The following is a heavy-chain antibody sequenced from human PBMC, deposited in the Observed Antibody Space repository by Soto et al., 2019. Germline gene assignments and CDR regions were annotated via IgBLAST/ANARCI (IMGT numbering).Heavy chain of an antibody. CDR3: ARVLAVAGSIGLNWFDP. CDR1: GGSISSGGYY. J-gene: IGHJ5*02. Sequence: ASETLSLTCTVSGGSISSGGYYWSWIRQHPGKGLEWIGYIYYSGSTYYNPSLKSRVTISVDTSKNQFSLKLSSVTAADTAVYYCARVLAVAGSIGLNWFDPWGQGTLVTVSS. CDR2: IYYSGST. V-gene: IGHV4-31*03. D-gene: IGHD6-19*01.